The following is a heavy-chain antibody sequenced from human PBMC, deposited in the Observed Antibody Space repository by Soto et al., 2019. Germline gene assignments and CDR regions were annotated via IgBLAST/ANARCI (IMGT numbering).Heavy chain of an antibody. V-gene: IGHV3-23*01. CDR1: GFTFSSYA. D-gene: IGHD2-21*02. J-gene: IGHJ6*02. CDR2: ISGSGGST. CDR3: AKSQYCGGDCYYYYGMDV. Sequence: GESLKISCAASGFTFSSYAMSWVRQAPGKGLEWVSAISGSGGSTYYADSVKGRFTISRDNSKNTLYLQMNSLRAEDTAVYYCAKSQYCGGDCYYYYGMDVWGQGTTVTVSS.